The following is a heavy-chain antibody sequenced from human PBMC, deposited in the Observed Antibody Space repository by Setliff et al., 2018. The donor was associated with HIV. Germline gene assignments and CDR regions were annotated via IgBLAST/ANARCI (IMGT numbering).Heavy chain of an antibody. CDR2: IYSSGST. D-gene: IGHD1-20*01. V-gene: IGHV4-4*07. CDR3: ARVVKGYNWNYFDY. CDR1: GGSLSSYY. J-gene: IGHJ4*02. Sequence: SETLSLTCTVSGGSLSSYYWSWIRQPAGKGLEWIGRIYSSGSTNYNPSLKSRLTMSVDTSKNQFSLRVRSVTAADTAVYYCARVVKGYNWNYFDYWGQGTLVTVSS.